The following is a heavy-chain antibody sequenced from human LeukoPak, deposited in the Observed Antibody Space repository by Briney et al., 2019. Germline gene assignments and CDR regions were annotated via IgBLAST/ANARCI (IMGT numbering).Heavy chain of an antibody. V-gene: IGHV4-59*01. CDR1: GGSISSYY. CDR2: IYYSGGT. Sequence: SETLSLTCTVSGGSISSYYWSWIRQPPGKGLEWIGYIYYSGGTNYNPSLKSRVTISVDTSKNQFSLKLSSVTAADTAVYYCARALEYYYGSGKFWFDPWGRGTLVTVSS. J-gene: IGHJ5*02. D-gene: IGHD3-10*01. CDR3: ARALEYYYGSGKFWFDP.